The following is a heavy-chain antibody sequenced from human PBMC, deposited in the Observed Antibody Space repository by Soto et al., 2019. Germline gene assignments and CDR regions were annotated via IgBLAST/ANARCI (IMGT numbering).Heavy chain of an antibody. CDR2: IIPIFGTA. CDR1: GGTFSSYA. D-gene: IGHD3-9*01. V-gene: IGHV1-69*13. CDR3: ARGDILTGLRGIYYYGMDV. Sequence: ASVKVSCKASGGTFSSYAISWVRQAPGQGLEWMGGIIPIFGTANYAQKFQGRVTITADESTSTAYMELSSLRSEDTAVYYCARGDILTGLRGIYYYGMDVWGQGTTVTVSS. J-gene: IGHJ6*02.